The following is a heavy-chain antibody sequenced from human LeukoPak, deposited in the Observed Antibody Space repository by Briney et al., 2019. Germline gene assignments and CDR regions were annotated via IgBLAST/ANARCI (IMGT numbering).Heavy chain of an antibody. CDR1: GGSISSGDYH. Sequence: PSETLSLTCTVSGGSISSGDYHWSWIRQPPGKGLEWIGYIYYSGSTYYNPSLKSRVTISVGTSKNQFSLKLSSVTAADTAVYYCARGSSAIQLYYFDYWGQGTLVTVSS. D-gene: IGHD2-2*02. J-gene: IGHJ4*02. CDR3: ARGSSAIQLYYFDY. V-gene: IGHV4-30-4*01. CDR2: IYYSGST.